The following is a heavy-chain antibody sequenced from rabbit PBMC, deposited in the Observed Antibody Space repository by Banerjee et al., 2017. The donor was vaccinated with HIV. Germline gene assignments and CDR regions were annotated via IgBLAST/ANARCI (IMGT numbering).Heavy chain of an antibody. V-gene: IGHV1S40*01. CDR3: ARGYVSGGLGYGYANL. D-gene: IGHD6-1*01. J-gene: IGHJ4*01. Sequence: QSLEESGGDLVKPEGSLTLTCTASGFSFSNSYYMCWVRQAPGKGLEWIACIYAGKSGSTYYASWAKGRFSISKASSTTVTLQMTSLTAADTATYFCARGYVSGGLGYGYANLWGPGTLVTVS. CDR2: IYAGKSGST. CDR1: GFSFSNSYY.